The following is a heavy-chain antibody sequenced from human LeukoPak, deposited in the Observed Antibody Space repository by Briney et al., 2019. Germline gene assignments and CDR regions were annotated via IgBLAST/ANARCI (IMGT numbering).Heavy chain of an antibody. CDR1: GYTFTSNY. CDR3: ARDRWGVSYYQYMDV. D-gene: IGHD3-10*01. V-gene: IGHV1-46*01. CDR2: ISPSGGST. J-gene: IGHJ6*03. Sequence: ASVKVSCKAFGYTFTSNYMHWVRHATGQGPEWMVVISPSGGSTTYAQKFQGRVTLTSDMSTSTDYLELSSLRSEDTAVYYCARDRWGVSYYQYMDVGGKGTAVTVSS.